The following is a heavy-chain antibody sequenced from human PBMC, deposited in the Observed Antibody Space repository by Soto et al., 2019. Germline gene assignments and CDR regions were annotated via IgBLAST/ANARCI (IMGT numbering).Heavy chain of an antibody. Sequence: QVQLVQSGTEVKKPGSSVKVSCKASGGTFSYSAISWVRQAPGQGLEWMGGIIPVSGVPNYAQKFQGRVTITADEYKNTAYMHLSSLRPEDAAVYYCATPSVAARPKGGYYYADVWGQGTTVTVSS. J-gene: IGHJ6*02. CDR3: ATPSVAARPKGGYYYADV. D-gene: IGHD6-6*01. V-gene: IGHV1-69*01. CDR1: GGTFSYSA. CDR2: IIPVSGVP.